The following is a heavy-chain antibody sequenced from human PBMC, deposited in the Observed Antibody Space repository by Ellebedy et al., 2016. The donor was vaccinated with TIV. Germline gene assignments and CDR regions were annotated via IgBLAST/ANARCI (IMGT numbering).Heavy chain of an antibody. J-gene: IGHJ3*02. CDR1: GGSINTYY. Sequence: MPSETLSLTCTVSGGSINTYYWTWIRHPPGKGLEYIGFFHYTGITNYNPSLRSRVTLSVDSFKNQFSLKLDSVTAADTAVYYCARDSKKGWAFDIWGQGTMVTVSS. CDR2: FHYTGIT. V-gene: IGHV4-59*12. CDR3: ARDSKKGWAFDI.